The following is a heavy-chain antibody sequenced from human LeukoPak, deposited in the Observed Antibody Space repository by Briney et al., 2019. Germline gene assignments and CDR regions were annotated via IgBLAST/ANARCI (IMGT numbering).Heavy chain of an antibody. CDR3: ARLQIAAAVPYYFDY. V-gene: IGHV4-39*01. CDR2: IFHRGNT. CDR1: GGSISSNFYY. Sequence: SETLSLTCTISGGSISSNFYYWGWIRQPPGKGLEWIGSIFHRGNTFYTPSLKSRVTISVDTSRNQFSLRLTFVTAADTAIYYCARLQIAAAVPYYFDYWGQGTLVTVSS. D-gene: IGHD6-13*01. J-gene: IGHJ4*02.